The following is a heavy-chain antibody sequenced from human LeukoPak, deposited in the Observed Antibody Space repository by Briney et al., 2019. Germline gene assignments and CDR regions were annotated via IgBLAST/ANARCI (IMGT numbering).Heavy chain of an antibody. CDR2: ITWDGGST. Sequence: GGSLRLSCAASGFTFDDYTMHWVRQAPGKGLEWVSLITWDGGSTYYADSVKGRFTISRDNSENSLSLQMNSLTTEDTALYYCARERVRLIDYWGQGTLVTVSS. CDR1: GFTFDDYT. D-gene: IGHD3-10*01. CDR3: ARERVRLIDY. V-gene: IGHV3-43*01. J-gene: IGHJ4*02.